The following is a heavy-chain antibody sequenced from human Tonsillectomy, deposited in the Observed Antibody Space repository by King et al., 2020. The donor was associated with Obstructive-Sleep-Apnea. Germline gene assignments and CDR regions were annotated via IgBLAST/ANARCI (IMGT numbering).Heavy chain of an antibody. CDR3: ARAPYYRDAFDI. CDR2: IYSDGST. Sequence: VQLVESGGGLVQPGGSLRLSCSASGFIVRSNYMTWVRQAAGEGREWVAVIYSDGSTYYADYVKGRLTISRDSSKNTLYLQMNSLRAEDRAVYYCARAPYYRDAFDIWGQGTMVTVSS. J-gene: IGHJ3*02. D-gene: IGHD3-10*01. CDR1: GFIVRSNY. V-gene: IGHV3-66*01.